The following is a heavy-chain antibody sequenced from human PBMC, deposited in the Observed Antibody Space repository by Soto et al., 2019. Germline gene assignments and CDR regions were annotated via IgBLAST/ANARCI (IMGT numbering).Heavy chain of an antibody. J-gene: IGHJ4*02. CDR2: IYHSGST. Sequence: QVQLQESGPGLVKPSETLSLTCSVTGGSISRYYWGWVRQSPGKRLELIGYIYHSGSTNYNPSLMSRGTISIDTSKNQFSLKLSSVTAADTAVYYCVRWGDYDSLDYWGQGTLVTVSS. D-gene: IGHD3-22*01. CDR3: VRWGDYDSLDY. CDR1: GGSISRYY. V-gene: IGHV4-59*01.